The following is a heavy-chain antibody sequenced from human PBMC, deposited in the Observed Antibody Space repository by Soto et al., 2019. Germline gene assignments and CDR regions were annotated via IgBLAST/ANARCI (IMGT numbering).Heavy chain of an antibody. J-gene: IGHJ5*02. CDR2: INSDGSST. Sequence: LRLSCAASGFTFSSYWMHWVRQAPGKGLVWVSRINSDGSSTSYADSVKGRFTISRDNAKNTLYLQMNSLRAEDTAVYYCARAIRYCSGGSCYPFDPWGQGTLVTAPQ. D-gene: IGHD2-15*01. CDR1: GFTFSSYW. CDR3: ARAIRYCSGGSCYPFDP. V-gene: IGHV3-74*01.